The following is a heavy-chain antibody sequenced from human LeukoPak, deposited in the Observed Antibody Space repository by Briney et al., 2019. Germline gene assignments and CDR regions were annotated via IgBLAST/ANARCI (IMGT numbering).Heavy chain of an antibody. V-gene: IGHV4-31*03. CDR1: GGSISSGGYY. CDR3: ARELRGGDYGVWYFDY. J-gene: IGHJ4*02. D-gene: IGHD4-17*01. CDR2: IYYSGGT. Sequence: SETLSLTCTVSGGSISSGGYYWSWIRQHPGKGLEWIGYIYYSGGTYYNPSLKSRVTISVDTSKNQFSLKLSSVTAADTAVYYCARELRGGDYGVWYFDYWGQGTLVTVSS.